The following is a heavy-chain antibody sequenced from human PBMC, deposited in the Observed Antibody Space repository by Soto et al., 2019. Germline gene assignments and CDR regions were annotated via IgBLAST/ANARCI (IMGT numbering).Heavy chain of an antibody. CDR3: VKDRSVDY. J-gene: IGHJ4*02. D-gene: IGHD3-16*02. CDR1: GLTFNSYA. V-gene: IGHV3-64D*06. CDR2: ISSNGGST. Sequence: SLRLSCSVSGLTFNSYAMHWVRQAPGKGLQYVSSISSNGGSTYYADSVKGRFIISRDNSKNTLYLQMSGLRGEDTAVYYCVKDRSVDYWGQGTLVTVSS.